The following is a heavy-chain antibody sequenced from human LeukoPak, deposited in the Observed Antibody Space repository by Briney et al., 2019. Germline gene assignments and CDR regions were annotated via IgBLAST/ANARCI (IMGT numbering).Heavy chain of an antibody. V-gene: IGHV4/OR15-8*01. J-gene: IGHJ5*02. CDR3: ARTSRINMVLDP. Sequence: SETLSLTCSVSGGSISNTNWWTWVRQPPGKGLEWIGEIYHSGSTNYNPSLRSRVTISVDKSKNQFSLKLSSVTAADTAVYYCARTSRINMVLDPWGQGTLVTVSS. CDR1: GGSISNTNW. D-gene: IGHD3-10*01. CDR2: IYHSGST.